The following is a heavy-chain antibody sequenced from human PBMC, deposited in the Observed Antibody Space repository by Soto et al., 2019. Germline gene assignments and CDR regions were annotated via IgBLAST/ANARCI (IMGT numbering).Heavy chain of an antibody. Sequence: QVQLQESGPGLVKPSQTLSLTCTVSGGSISSGGFFWSWIRQHPGKGLEWIGYIYYRGSTYYNPSLKSRVSISVDTSQNEFSVRLNSVTAADTAVYYCARGRYTSSWYDAFDIWGQGTMVTVSS. CDR2: IYYRGST. CDR1: GGSISSGGFF. D-gene: IGHD6-13*01. CDR3: ARGRYTSSWYDAFDI. J-gene: IGHJ3*02. V-gene: IGHV4-31*03.